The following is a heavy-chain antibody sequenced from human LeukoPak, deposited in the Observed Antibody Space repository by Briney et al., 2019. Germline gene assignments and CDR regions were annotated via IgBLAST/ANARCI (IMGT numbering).Heavy chain of an antibody. CDR1: GFTFSTYA. Sequence: GGSLRLSCAASGFTFSTYAMSWVRQAPGKGLEWVSAISGSGGSTYYAGSEKGRFTISRDNSKNTLYLQMNSLRAEDTAVYYCAKDGSGSYYLPYSSFDYWGQGTLVTVSS. J-gene: IGHJ4*02. V-gene: IGHV3-23*01. CDR2: ISGSGGST. CDR3: AKDGSGSYYLPYSSFDY. D-gene: IGHD3-10*01.